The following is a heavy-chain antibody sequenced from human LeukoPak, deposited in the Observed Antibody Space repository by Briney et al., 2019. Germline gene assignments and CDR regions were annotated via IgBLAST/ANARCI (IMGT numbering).Heavy chain of an antibody. D-gene: IGHD3-10*01. Sequence: GGSLRLSCAASGXTFSSYSMSWVRQAPGKGLEWVSSISSSSSYIYYADSVKGRFTISRDNAKNSLYLQMHSLRVEDTAVYYCARDLGQFDYWGQGTLVTVSS. V-gene: IGHV3-21*06. CDR2: ISSSSSYI. CDR1: GXTFSSYS. J-gene: IGHJ4*02. CDR3: ARDLGQFDY.